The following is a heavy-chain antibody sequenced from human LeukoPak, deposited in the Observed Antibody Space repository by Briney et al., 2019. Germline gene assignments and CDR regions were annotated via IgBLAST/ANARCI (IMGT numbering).Heavy chain of an antibody. Sequence: GASVKVFCKASGYTFTGYYMHWVRQAPGQGLEWMGWINPNSGGTNYAQKFQGRVTKTRDTSISTAYMELSRLRSDDTAVYYCARALSIVVVPAAIGWFDPWGQGTLVTVSS. CDR3: ARALSIVVVPAAIGWFDP. CDR2: INPNSGGT. D-gene: IGHD2-2*01. J-gene: IGHJ5*02. V-gene: IGHV1-2*02. CDR1: GYTFTGYY.